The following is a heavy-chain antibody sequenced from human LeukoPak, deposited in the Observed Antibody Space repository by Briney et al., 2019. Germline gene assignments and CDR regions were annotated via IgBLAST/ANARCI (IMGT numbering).Heavy chain of an antibody. CDR3: ASDSSYGMGV. D-gene: IGHD6-13*01. V-gene: IGHV4-34*01. CDR2: INHSGST. CDR1: GGSFSGYY. J-gene: IGHJ6*02. Sequence: SETLSLTCAVYGGSFSGYYWSWIRQPPGKGLEWIGEINHSGSTNYNPSLKSRVTISVDTSKNQFSLKLSSVTAADTAVYYCASDSSYGMGVWGQGTTVTVSS.